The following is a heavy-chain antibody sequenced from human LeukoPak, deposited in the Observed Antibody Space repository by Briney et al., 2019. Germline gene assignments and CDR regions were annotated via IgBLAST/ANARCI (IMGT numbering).Heavy chain of an antibody. CDR1: GYTFTSYD. V-gene: IGHV1-8*01. J-gene: IGHJ6*03. CDR2: MNPNSGNT. D-gene: IGHD3-10*01. CDR3: ARRGFGELLIYYYYMDV. Sequence: ASVKVSCKASGYTFTSYDINWVRQATGQGLEWMGWMNPNSGNTGYAQKFQGRVTMTRNTSIGTAYMELSSLRSEDTAVYYCARRGFGELLIYYYYMDVWGKGTTVTVSS.